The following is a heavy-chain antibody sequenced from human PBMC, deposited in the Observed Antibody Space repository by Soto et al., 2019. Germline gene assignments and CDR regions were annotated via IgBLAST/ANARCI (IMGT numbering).Heavy chain of an antibody. CDR3: AAADFYGDYVVFYY. Sequence: QVQLQESGPGLVKPSETLSLTCTVSGGSVSSGSYYWSWIRQPPGKGLEWIGYIYYSGSTNYNPSLKSRVTRSVDTSKHQFSLKLSSVTAADTAVYYCAAADFYGDYVVFYYWGQGTLVTVSA. CDR1: GGSVSSGSYY. CDR2: IYYSGST. V-gene: IGHV4-61*01. D-gene: IGHD4-17*01. J-gene: IGHJ4*02.